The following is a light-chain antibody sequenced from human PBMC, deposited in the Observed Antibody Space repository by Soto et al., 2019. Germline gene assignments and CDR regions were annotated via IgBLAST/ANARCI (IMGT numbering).Light chain of an antibody. CDR3: QQYDTYST. CDR2: KAS. J-gene: IGKJ1*01. V-gene: IGKV1-5*03. CDR1: QSINSW. Sequence: DIQMTQSPSTLSASVGDRVTITCRASQSINSWLAWYQQKPGKAPKLLIYKASSLESGVPARFSGSGSGTDFTLSISSLQPDYFATYYCQQYDTYSTFGQGTKVEIK.